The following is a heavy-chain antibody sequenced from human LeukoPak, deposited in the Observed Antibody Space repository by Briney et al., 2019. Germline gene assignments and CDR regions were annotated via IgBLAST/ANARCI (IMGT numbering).Heavy chain of an antibody. D-gene: IGHD6-13*01. V-gene: IGHV4-4*02. J-gene: IGHJ4*02. CDR2: IYHSGST. Sequence: PSETLSLTCAVSGGSISSSNWWSCVRQPPGKGLEWIGEIYHSGSTNYNPSLKSRVTISVDKSKNQFSLKLSSVTAADTAVYYCAREGYSSSCFDYWGQGTLVTVSS. CDR3: AREGYSSSCFDY. CDR1: GGSISSSNW.